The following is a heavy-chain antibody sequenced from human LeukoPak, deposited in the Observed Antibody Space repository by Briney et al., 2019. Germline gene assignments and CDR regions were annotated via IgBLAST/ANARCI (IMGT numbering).Heavy chain of an antibody. CDR1: GGSISSSSYY. D-gene: IGHD2-21*02. J-gene: IGHJ5*02. Sequence: TSETLSLTCTVSGGSISSSSYYWGWIRQPPGKGLEWIGSIYYSGSTYYNPSLKSRVTISVDTSKNQFSLKVRSVTAADTAVYYCARHRCSGRDCYPNWFDPWGRGTLVTVSS. CDR2: IYYSGST. V-gene: IGHV4-39*01. CDR3: ARHRCSGRDCYPNWFDP.